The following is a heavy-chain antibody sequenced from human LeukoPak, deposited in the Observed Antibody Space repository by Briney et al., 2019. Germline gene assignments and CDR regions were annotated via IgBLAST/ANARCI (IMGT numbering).Heavy chain of an antibody. CDR2: IRWKSGSI. D-gene: IGHD6-13*01. V-gene: IGHV3-9*03. CDR1: GFTFDDYG. CDR3: AARRGAAAGTDYFDD. J-gene: IGHJ4*02. Sequence: GGSLRLSCVASGFTFDDYGINWVRQAPGKGLEWVSGIRWKSGSIAYADSVKGRFTISRDNAKNSLYLQMNSLRVEDMALYYCAARRGAAAGTDYFDDWGQGTLVTVSS.